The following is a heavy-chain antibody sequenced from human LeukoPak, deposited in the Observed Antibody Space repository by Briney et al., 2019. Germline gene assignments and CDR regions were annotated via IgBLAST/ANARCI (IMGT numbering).Heavy chain of an antibody. Sequence: SETLSLTCTVSGASISSGTYSWSWIRQPPGEGLEWIGYIYHTGSTYYNPSLKGRVTISVDTSKNQFSLKLSSVTAADTAVYYCARDPWGPNDYWGQGTLVTVSS. D-gene: IGHD7-27*01. CDR3: ARDPWGPNDY. CDR1: GASISSGTYS. V-gene: IGHV4-30-2*01. J-gene: IGHJ4*02. CDR2: IYHTGST.